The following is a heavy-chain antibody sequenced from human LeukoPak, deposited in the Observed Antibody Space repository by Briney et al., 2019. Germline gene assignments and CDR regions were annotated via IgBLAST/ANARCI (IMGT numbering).Heavy chain of an antibody. J-gene: IGHJ4*02. Sequence: SETLSLTCTVSGGSITSNSYYWGWIRQPPGKGLEWIGSITYSGSTYYNPSLKRRVTISIDTSKNQFSLKLSSMTAADTAVYYCARERREQLLPPYTRSVTYFDYWGQGTLVTVSS. V-gene: IGHV4-39*07. CDR1: GGSITSNSYY. CDR3: ARERREQLLPPYTRSVTYFDY. D-gene: IGHD2-2*01. CDR2: ITYSGST.